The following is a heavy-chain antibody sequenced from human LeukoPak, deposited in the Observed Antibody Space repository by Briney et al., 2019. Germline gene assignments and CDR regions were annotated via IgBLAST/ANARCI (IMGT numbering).Heavy chain of an antibody. Sequence: SVKVSCKTSGGTFINYAFCWVRQAPGQGLEWMGWIIPVFNAANYAQRFQGRVTITADKPTNTVYTELSTLRFEDTAIYYCARKKGGDIYNWNEPDSWFDPWGQGTLVTVSS. J-gene: IGHJ5*02. CDR3: ARKKGGDIYNWNEPDSWFDP. D-gene: IGHD1-20*01. CDR1: GGTFINYA. V-gene: IGHV1-69*06. CDR2: IIPVFNAA.